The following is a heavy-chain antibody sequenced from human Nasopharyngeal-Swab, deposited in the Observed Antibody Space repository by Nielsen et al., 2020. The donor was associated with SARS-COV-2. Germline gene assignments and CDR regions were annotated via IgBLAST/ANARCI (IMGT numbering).Heavy chain of an antibody. CDR2: IIPTFGTA. J-gene: IGHJ6*03. Sequence: SVKVSCKASGGTFSSYAISWVRQAPGQGLEWMGGIIPTFGTANYAQKFQGRVTITADESTSTAYMELSSLRSEDTAAYYCARGFIQLLHPYYYYYMDVWGKGTTVTVSS. CDR1: GGTFSSYA. V-gene: IGHV1-69*13. D-gene: IGHD2-2*01. CDR3: ARGFIQLLHPYYYYYMDV.